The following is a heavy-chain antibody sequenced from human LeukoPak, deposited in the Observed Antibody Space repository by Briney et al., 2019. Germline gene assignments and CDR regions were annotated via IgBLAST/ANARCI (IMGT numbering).Heavy chain of an antibody. CDR3: ARDQTGTYNVDS. CDR2: ISYDGSKK. CDR1: GFIFSYYA. Sequence: PGGSLRLSCAASGFIFSYYAMHWVRQAPGEGLEWVAVISYDGSKKYYGDSVKGRFTISRDNSKNTLCLQMNSLRGEYTAVYYCARDQTGTYNVDSWGQGTLITVSS. J-gene: IGHJ4*02. D-gene: IGHD1-26*01. V-gene: IGHV3-30*04.